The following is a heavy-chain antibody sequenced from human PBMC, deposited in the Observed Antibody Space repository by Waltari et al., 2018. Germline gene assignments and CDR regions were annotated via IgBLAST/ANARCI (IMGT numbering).Heavy chain of an antibody. CDR3: ARVGCSGGSCYPDYYYYGMDV. CDR1: GGTFSSYA. D-gene: IGHD2-15*01. J-gene: IGHJ6*02. V-gene: IGHV1-69*13. CDR2: IIPIFGTA. Sequence: QVQLVQSGAEVKKPGSSVKVSCKASGGTFSSYAISWVRQAPGQGLEWMGGIIPIFGTANYAQKFQGRVTITADESTSTAYMELSSLRPEDTAVYYCARVGCSGGSCYPDYYYYGMDVWGQGTLVTVSS.